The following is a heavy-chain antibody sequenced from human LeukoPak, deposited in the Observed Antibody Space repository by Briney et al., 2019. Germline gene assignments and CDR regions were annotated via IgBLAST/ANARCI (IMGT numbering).Heavy chain of an antibody. Sequence: GGSLRLSCAASGFTFSSYSMNWVRQAPGKGLEWVSSISSSSSHIYYADSVKGRFTISRDNAKNSLYLQMNSLRAEDTAVYYCARAVSLDYGDYANWFDPWGQGTLVTVSS. D-gene: IGHD4-17*01. CDR1: GFTFSSYS. CDR2: ISSSSSHI. CDR3: ARAVSLDYGDYANWFDP. V-gene: IGHV3-21*01. J-gene: IGHJ5*02.